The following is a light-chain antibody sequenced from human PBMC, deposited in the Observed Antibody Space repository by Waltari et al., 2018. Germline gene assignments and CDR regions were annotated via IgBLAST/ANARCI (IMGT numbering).Light chain of an antibody. CDR1: QSISSF. CDR2: AAS. Sequence: DIHMTQSPSSLSASVGDRVTITCRASQSISSFLNWYQQKPGKAPKLLMYAASSLQSGVPSRFSGSGSGTDFTLTISSLQPEDFATYYCQQSYSTPLTFGGGTKVEIK. J-gene: IGKJ4*01. CDR3: QQSYSTPLT. V-gene: IGKV1-39*01.